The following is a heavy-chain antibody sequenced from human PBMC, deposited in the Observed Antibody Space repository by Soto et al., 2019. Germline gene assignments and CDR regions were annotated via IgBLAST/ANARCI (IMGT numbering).Heavy chain of an antibody. Sequence: PSETLSLTCAVYGGSFSGYDCSWIRQPPWKGLEWIGEINHSGSTNYNPSLKSRVTISVDTSKNQFSLKLSSVTAADTAVYYCARRITIFGVVTNKWFDPWGQGTLVTVYS. D-gene: IGHD3-3*01. CDR2: INHSGST. J-gene: IGHJ5*02. CDR3: ARRITIFGVVTNKWFDP. CDR1: GGSFSGYD. V-gene: IGHV4-34*01.